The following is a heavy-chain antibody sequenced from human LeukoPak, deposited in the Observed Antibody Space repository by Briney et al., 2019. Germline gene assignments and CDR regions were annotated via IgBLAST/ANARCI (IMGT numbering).Heavy chain of an antibody. Sequence: GASVKVSCKASGDTFNNYDINWVRQATGQGLEWMGWLSPNSGDTGFAQKFQGRVTITRDTSITTAYMELNSLRYEDTAVYYCARVPPAGGVRGLIPFFDQWGQGTPVTVSS. V-gene: IGHV1-8*02. CDR2: LSPNSGDT. J-gene: IGHJ4*02. D-gene: IGHD3-10*02. CDR1: GDTFNNYD. CDR3: ARVPPAGGVRGLIPFFDQ.